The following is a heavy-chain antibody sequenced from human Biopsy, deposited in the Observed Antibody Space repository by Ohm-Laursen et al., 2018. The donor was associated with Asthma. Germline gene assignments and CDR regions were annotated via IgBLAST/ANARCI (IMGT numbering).Heavy chain of an antibody. CDR1: GYTFNSAG. CDR3: ARAVDYSHYYGIDV. V-gene: IGHV1-18*01. CDR2: ISVYNGNT. D-gene: IGHD3-10*01. J-gene: IGHJ6*02. Sequence: ASVKVSCKTSGYTFNSAGITWVRQAPGQGLEWMGWISVYNGNTKVTQKLQDRVTMTTDTSTSTAYMELRSLRSDDTAVYFCARAVDYSHYYGIDVWGQGTTVTVS.